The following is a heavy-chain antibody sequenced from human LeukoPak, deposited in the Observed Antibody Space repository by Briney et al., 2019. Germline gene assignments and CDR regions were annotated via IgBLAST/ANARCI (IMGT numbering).Heavy chain of an antibody. CDR1: GFTFSSYA. D-gene: IGHD6-19*01. Sequence: PGGSLRLSCAASGFTFSSYAMSWVRRAPGKGLELVSSISGSGGNTYYAQSVKGRFTISRDNSEYTLYLQMDTLRADDTALYFCAKDPYNTAVANTNGWFDPWGQGTLVTVSS. CDR2: ISGSGGNT. J-gene: IGHJ5*02. CDR3: AKDPYNTAVANTNGWFDP. V-gene: IGHV3-23*01.